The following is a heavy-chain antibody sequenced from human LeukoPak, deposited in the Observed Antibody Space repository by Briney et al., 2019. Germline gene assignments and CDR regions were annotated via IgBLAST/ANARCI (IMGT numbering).Heavy chain of an antibody. CDR3: ARAHYSGSFGY. CDR1: GFIFDDYG. Sequence: GGSPRLSCAASGFIFDDYGMSWVRQAPGKGLEWVSGINWNGGSTGYADSVKGRFTISRDNAKNSLYLQMNSLRAEDTALYYCARAHYSGSFGYWGQGTLVTVSS. CDR2: INWNGGST. V-gene: IGHV3-20*04. D-gene: IGHD1-26*01. J-gene: IGHJ4*02.